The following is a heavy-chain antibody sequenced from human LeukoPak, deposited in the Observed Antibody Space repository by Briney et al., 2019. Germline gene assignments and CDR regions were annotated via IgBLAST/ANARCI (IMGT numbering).Heavy chain of an antibody. Sequence: GASVKVSCKASGYTFTDYYMHWVRQAPGQGLEWMGWINPNSGGTNYAQKFQGRVTMSRVTSISTAYMELSRLSSDDTAFYYCARDSPLRLWWGQGTLVTVSS. CDR3: ARDSPLRLW. D-gene: IGHD5-18*01. J-gene: IGHJ4*02. CDR2: INPNSGGT. CDR1: GYTFTDYY. V-gene: IGHV1-2*02.